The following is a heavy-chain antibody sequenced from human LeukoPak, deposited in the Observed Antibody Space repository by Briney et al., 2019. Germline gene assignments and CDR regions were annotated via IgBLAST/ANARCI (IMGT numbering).Heavy chain of an antibody. CDR1: GGSISSSSYY. J-gene: IGHJ6*03. Sequence: PSETLSLTCTVSGGSISSSSYYWGWIRQPPGKGLEWIGSIYYSGSTYYNPSLKSRVTISVDTSKNQFSLKLSSVTAADTAVYYCARGVLRYFDWLSVYMDVWGKGTTVTVSS. CDR3: ARGVLRYFDWLSVYMDV. V-gene: IGHV4-39*07. D-gene: IGHD3-9*01. CDR2: IYYSGST.